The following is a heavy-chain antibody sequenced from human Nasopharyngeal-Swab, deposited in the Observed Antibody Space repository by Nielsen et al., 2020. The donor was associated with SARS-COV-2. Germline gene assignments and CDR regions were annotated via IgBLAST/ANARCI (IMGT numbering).Heavy chain of an antibody. J-gene: IGHJ6*02. CDR1: GFTFSSYA. V-gene: IGHV3-64D*06. CDR2: ISSNGGST. Sequence: GESLKISCSASGFTFSSYAMHWVRQAPGKGLEYVSAISSNGGSTYYADSVKGRFTISRDNSKNTLYLQMSSLRAEDTAVYYCVTGDIVATGDCYYGMDVWGQGTTVTVSS. CDR3: VTGDIVATGDCYYGMDV. D-gene: IGHD5-12*01.